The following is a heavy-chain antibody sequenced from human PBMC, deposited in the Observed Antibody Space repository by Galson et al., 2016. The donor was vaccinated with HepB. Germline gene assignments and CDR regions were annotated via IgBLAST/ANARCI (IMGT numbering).Heavy chain of an antibody. CDR3: ARHVNYYDTNGYYYFYFDY. CDR1: GGSISSHY. V-gene: IGHV4-59*11. J-gene: IGHJ4*02. Sequence: ETLSLTCTVSGGSISSHYWSWIRQPPGKGLEWIGYIYHTGNTNYNPSLKSRATISLDTSKKQFSLKLNSVTAADTAVYYCARHVNYYDTNGYYYFYFDYWGQGTLVTVSS. D-gene: IGHD3-22*01. CDR2: IYHTGNT.